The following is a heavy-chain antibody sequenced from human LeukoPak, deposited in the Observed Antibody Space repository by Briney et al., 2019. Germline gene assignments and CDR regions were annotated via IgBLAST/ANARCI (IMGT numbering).Heavy chain of an antibody. CDR3: ARQWIQLWIDAFDI. J-gene: IGHJ3*02. V-gene: IGHV3-7*01. Sequence: GGSLRLSCAASGFTFSSYWMSWVRQAPGKGLEWVANIKQDGSEKYYVDSVKGRFTISRDNAKNSLYLQMNSLRAEDTAVYYCARQWIQLWIDAFDIWGQGTMVTVSS. D-gene: IGHD5-18*01. CDR2: IKQDGSEK. CDR1: GFTFSSYW.